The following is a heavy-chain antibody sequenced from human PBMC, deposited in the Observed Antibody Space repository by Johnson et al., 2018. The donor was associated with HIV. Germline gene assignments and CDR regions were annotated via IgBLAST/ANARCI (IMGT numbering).Heavy chain of an antibody. Sequence: QEKLVESGGGVVQPGGSLRLSCAASGFTFNTYGMDWVRQAPGKGLEWVAFIRYDGSSKYYADSVKGRFTISRDNSKNTLYLQMNSLRAEDTAVYYCAKGKKSLPDAFDIWGQGTMVTVSS. CDR3: AKGKKSLPDAFDI. CDR1: GFTFNTYG. V-gene: IGHV3-30*02. J-gene: IGHJ3*02. CDR2: IRYDGSSK.